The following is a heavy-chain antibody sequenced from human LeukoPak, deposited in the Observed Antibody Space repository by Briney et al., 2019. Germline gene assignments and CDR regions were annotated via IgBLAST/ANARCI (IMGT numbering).Heavy chain of an antibody. Sequence: GGSLRLSCAASGFTFSDFAIHWVRQAPGKGLEWVSAISYDGSSQYYADSLKGRLTVPRDNSKNTVYLQMNSLRAEDSAVYYCARPQGGRQLWLHFDYWGQGTQVTVSS. CDR2: ISYDGSSQ. CDR1: GFTFSDFA. J-gene: IGHJ4*02. V-gene: IGHV3-30-3*01. D-gene: IGHD5-18*01. CDR3: ARPQGGRQLWLHFDY.